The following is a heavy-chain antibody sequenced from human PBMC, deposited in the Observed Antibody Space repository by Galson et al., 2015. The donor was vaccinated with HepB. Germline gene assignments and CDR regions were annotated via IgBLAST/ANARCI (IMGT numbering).Heavy chain of an antibody. CDR2: ISSSSSYI. V-gene: IGHV3-21*01. CDR1: GFTFSSYS. CDR3: ARPVVTGVVSDAFDI. J-gene: IGHJ3*02. Sequence: SLRLSCAASGFTFSSYSMNWVRQAPGKGLEWVSSISSSSSYIYYADSVKGRFTISRDNAKNSLYLQMNSLRAEHTAVYYCARPVVTGVVSDAFDIWGQGTMVTVSS. D-gene: IGHD4-23*01.